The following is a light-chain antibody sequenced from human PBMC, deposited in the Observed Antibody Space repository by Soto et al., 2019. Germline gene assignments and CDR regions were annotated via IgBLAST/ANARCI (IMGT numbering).Light chain of an antibody. CDR2: DTS. J-gene: IGKJ5*01. V-gene: IGKV3-20*01. Sequence: EFVLTQSPGPLSLSPGERATLSCRSSQSLTNSFIAWYQQKPGQAPRLLIYDTSSRASGIPDRFSGSGSGTDCTLTISRLETEDFAVFYCQQYGTSEIIFGQGTRLEIK. CDR3: QQYGTSEII. CDR1: QSLTNSF.